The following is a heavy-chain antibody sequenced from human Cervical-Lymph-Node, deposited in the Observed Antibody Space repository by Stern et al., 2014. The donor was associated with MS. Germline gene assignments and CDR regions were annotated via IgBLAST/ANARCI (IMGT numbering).Heavy chain of an antibody. CDR3: ARGRGIALRPDY. CDR2: SYPGDSET. CDR1: GYSLTNTW. J-gene: IGHJ4*02. D-gene: IGHD6-13*01. V-gene: IGHV5-51*03. Sequence: EVQLEESGAELKKPGESLRISCKGSGYSLTNTWIGWVRPMPGKGLEWMGISYPGDSETRYSPSFQGQVTISADKSINTAYLQWSSLKASDTAMYYCARGRGIALRPDYWGQGTLVTVSS.